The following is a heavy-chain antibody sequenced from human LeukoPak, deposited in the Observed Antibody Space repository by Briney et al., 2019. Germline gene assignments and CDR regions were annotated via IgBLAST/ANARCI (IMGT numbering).Heavy chain of an antibody. CDR2: IGGSGGTT. Sequence: GGSLRLSCAASGFTFSSYAMSWVRQASGKGLEWVSAIGGSGGTTYYADSVKGRFTISRDNSKNTLYLQMNSLRAEDTAVYYCARDPRGYYDFWSGYSYYFGYWGQGTLVTVSS. J-gene: IGHJ4*02. CDR3: ARDPRGYYDFWSGYSYYFGY. V-gene: IGHV3-23*01. CDR1: GFTFSSYA. D-gene: IGHD3-3*01.